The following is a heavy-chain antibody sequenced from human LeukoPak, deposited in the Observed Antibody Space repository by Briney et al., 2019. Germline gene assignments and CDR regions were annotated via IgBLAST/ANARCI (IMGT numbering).Heavy chain of an antibody. D-gene: IGHD3-10*01. CDR1: GFTFSNYA. CDR2: LSDSGSST. V-gene: IGHV3-23*01. CDR3: AKVPYSDYGSGRPPFMDV. J-gene: IGHJ6*01. Sequence: PGGSLRLSCAASGFTFSNYAMSWVRQAPGRGRDWVSTLSDSGSSTYYADSVKGRFTISRDNSKNTLYLQMDSLRVEDTAPYYCAKVPYSDYGSGRPPFMDVWGQGTTVAVSS.